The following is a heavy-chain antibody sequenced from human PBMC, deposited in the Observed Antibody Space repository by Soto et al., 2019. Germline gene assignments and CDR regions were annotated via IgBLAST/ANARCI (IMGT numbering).Heavy chain of an antibody. CDR1: GGSISSGGYY. CDR2: IYYSGST. D-gene: IGHD2-15*01. Sequence: QVQLQESGPGLVKPSQTLSLTCTVSGGSISSGGYYWSWIRQHPGKGLEWIGYIYYSGSTYYNPSRKSRVTISVDTSKNQFSLKLSSVTAADTAVYYCARERRDVVVVAATELSGARGDFGGMDVWGQGTTVTVSS. V-gene: IGHV4-31*03. J-gene: IGHJ6*02. CDR3: ARERRDVVVVAATELSGARGDFGGMDV.